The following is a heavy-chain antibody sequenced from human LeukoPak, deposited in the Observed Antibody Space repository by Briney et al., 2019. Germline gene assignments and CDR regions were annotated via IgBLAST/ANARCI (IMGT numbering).Heavy chain of an antibody. J-gene: IGHJ4*02. CDR1: GFTFSSYA. CDR3: AAMTTVTHVDY. V-gene: IGHV3-48*04. CDR2: ISSSGSTI. Sequence: PGGSLRLSCAASGFTFSSYAMSWVRQAPGKGLEWVSYISSSGSTIYYADSVKGRFTMSRDNAKNSLYLQMNSLRAEDTAVYYCAAMTTVTHVDYWGQGTLVTVSS. D-gene: IGHD4-17*01.